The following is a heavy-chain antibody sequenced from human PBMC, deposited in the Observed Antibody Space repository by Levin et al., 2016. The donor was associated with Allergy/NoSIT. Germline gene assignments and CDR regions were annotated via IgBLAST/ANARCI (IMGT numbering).Heavy chain of an antibody. CDR3: ARMGDTYYDILTGYYPNLYYFDY. CDR2: IFSNDEK. J-gene: IGHJ4*02. V-gene: IGHV2-26*01. Sequence: SGPTLVKPTETLTLTCTVSGFSLSNARMGVSWIRQPPGKALEWLAHIFSNDEKSYSTSLKSRLTISKDTSKSQVVLTMTNMDPVDTATYYCARMGDTYYDILTGYYPNLYYFDYWGQGTLVTVSS. CDR1: GFSLSNARMG. D-gene: IGHD3-9*01.